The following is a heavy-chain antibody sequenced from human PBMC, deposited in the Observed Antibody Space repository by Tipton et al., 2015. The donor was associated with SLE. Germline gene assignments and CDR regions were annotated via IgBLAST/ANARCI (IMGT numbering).Heavy chain of an antibody. D-gene: IGHD5-24*01. J-gene: IGHJ5*02. CDR2: INRDGSS. CDR3: ARGGRQLVPFTWFDT. V-gene: IGHV4-34*01. Sequence: GLVKPSETLSLTCGFYDESFSGYYWNWIRQSPGKGLEWIGQINRDGSSNYNPSLKSRVTISVDTTTNHFSLTLTSVTAADTAVYFCARGGRQLVPFTWFDTWGQGTLVTVSS. CDR1: DESFSGYY.